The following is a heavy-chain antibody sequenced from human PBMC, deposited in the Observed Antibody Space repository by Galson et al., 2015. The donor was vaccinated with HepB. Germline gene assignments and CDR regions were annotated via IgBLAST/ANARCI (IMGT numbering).Heavy chain of an antibody. V-gene: IGHV4-39*01. CDR3: ARHGIPWDYYDSTRESYFDY. Sequence: SETLSLTCTVSGGSISSSSYYWGWIRQPPGKGLEWIGSIYYSGSTYYNPSLKSRVTISVDTSKNQFSLKLSSVTAADTAVYYCARHGIPWDYYDSTRESYFDYWGQGTLVTVSS. CDR1: GGSISSSSYY. CDR2: IYYSGST. D-gene: IGHD3-22*01. J-gene: IGHJ4*02.